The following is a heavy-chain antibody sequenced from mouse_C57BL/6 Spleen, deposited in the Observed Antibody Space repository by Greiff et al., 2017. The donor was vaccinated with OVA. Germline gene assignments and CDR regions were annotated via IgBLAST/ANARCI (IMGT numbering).Heavy chain of an antibody. V-gene: IGHV5-17*01. D-gene: IGHD1-1*02. CDR2: ISSGSSTI. J-gene: IGHJ4*01. Sequence: EVQGVESGGGLVKPGGSLKLSCAASGFTFSDYGMHWVRQAPEKGLEWVAYISSGSSTIYYADTVKGRFTISRDNAKNTLFLQMTSLRSEDTAMYYCARPGLLPLVHYAVDYWGQGTSVTVSS. CDR1: GFTFSDYG. CDR3: ARPGLLPLVHYAVDY.